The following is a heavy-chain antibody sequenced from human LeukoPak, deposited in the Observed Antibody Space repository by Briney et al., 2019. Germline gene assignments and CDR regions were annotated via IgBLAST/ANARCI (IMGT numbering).Heavy chain of an antibody. CDR2: ISGRSSHV. J-gene: IGHJ1*01. D-gene: IGHD3-16*01. CDR3: GRAFPPLRTSSAGDL. Sequence: TPGGSLRLTCSASGFSFSDYVMNWVRQAPGKGLQWVSAISGRSSHVYYGESVKGRFTISRDNAKNSLYLKLDSLGVEDTAVYYCGRAFPPLRTSSAGDLWGQGTLVTVSS. V-gene: IGHV3-21*01. CDR1: GFSFSDYV.